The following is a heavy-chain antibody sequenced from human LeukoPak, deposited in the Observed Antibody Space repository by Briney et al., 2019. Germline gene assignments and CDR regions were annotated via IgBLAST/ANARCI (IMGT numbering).Heavy chain of an antibody. Sequence: SETLSLTCTVSVGSVTSHDYYWSWIRQAPGKGLEWIGYTHNSGSTFYNPSLKSRFTISVDTSKNQFSLKVRSVTATDTTVYYCAREGHDFWSGSRGWFDPWGPGTLVTVSS. CDR1: VGSVTSHDYY. D-gene: IGHD3-3*01. CDR2: THNSGST. J-gene: IGHJ5*02. CDR3: AREGHDFWSGSRGWFDP. V-gene: IGHV4-30-4*01.